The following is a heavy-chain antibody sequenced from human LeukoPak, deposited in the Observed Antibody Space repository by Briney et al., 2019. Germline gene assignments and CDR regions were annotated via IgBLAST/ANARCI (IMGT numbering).Heavy chain of an antibody. Sequence: GGSLRLSCAASGFTFSNYWMNWVRQAPGKGLEWVANIKQDGSEKYYVDSVKGRFSISRDNAKNSLYLQMNSLRAEDTAVYYCARGGVYYYYMDVWGKGTTVTVSS. CDR3: ARGGVYYYYMDV. J-gene: IGHJ6*03. CDR2: IKQDGSEK. CDR1: GFTFSNYW. D-gene: IGHD1-26*01. V-gene: IGHV3-7*01.